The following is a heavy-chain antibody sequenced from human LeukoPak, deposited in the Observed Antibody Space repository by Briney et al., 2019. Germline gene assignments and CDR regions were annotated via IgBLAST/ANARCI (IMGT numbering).Heavy chain of an antibody. J-gene: IGHJ4*02. CDR3: AGGYEAADY. Sequence: GGSLRLSCAASGFTFSSYAMHWVRQAPGKGLEWVAVISYDGSNKYYADSVKGRFTISRDNSKNTLYLQMNSLRAEDTAVYYCAGGYEAADYWGQGTLVTVSS. CDR1: GFTFSSYA. V-gene: IGHV3-30-3*01. CDR2: ISYDGSNK. D-gene: IGHD5-12*01.